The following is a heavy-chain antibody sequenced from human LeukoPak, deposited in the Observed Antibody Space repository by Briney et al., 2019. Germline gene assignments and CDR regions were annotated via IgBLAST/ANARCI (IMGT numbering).Heavy chain of an antibody. CDR2: IYHSGTT. V-gene: IGHV4-38-2*02. Sequence: PSETLSLTCTAFDYFISSGYYWGWIRQPPGKGLEWIVSIYHSGTTYYNPSLKSRVTVSVDTSKNLFSLKLSSVTAADTAVYFCARDRGYSYGYYPDTFDYWGQGTLATVSS. D-gene: IGHD5-18*01. CDR1: DYFISSGYY. J-gene: IGHJ4*02. CDR3: ARDRGYSYGYYPDTFDY.